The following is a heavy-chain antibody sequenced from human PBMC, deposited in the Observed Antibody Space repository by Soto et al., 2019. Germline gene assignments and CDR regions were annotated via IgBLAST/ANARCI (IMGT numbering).Heavy chain of an antibody. Sequence: PGGSLRLSCAASGFTVSSNYMSWVRQAPGKGLEWVSVIYSGGSTYYADSVKGRFTISRDNSKNTLYLQMNSLRAEDTAVYYCARDVYDSSGYYLEYFQHWGQGTPVTVSS. CDR3: ARDVYDSSGYYLEYFQH. D-gene: IGHD3-22*01. J-gene: IGHJ1*01. CDR2: IYSGGST. V-gene: IGHV3-66*01. CDR1: GFTVSSNY.